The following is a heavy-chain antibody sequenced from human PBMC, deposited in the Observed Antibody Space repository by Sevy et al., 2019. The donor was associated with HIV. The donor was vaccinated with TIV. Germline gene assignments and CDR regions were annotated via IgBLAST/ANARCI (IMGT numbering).Heavy chain of an antibody. Sequence: ASVKVSCKATGYNFNTYTIHWVRQAPGQSLEWMAWLNPGNGNPKYSQQFRGRVTITRDTSARTVYMELTSLTSEDTAVYFCARDPYARRGFDYWGQGTLLTVSS. D-gene: IGHD3-16*01. CDR1: GYNFNTYT. J-gene: IGHJ4*02. V-gene: IGHV1-3*01. CDR3: ARDPYARRGFDY. CDR2: LNPGNGNP.